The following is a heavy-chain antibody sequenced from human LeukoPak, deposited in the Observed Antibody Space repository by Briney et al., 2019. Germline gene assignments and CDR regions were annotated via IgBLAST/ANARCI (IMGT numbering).Heavy chain of an antibody. V-gene: IGHV3-74*01. CDR1: GFTFTTYW. D-gene: IGHD5-18*01. J-gene: IGHJ6*02. CDR2: INSDGSIT. Sequence: GGSLRLSCAASGFTFTTYWMHWVRQAPGKGLVWVSHINSDGSITSYADSVKGRFTISRDNAKNTLYLQMNSLRAEDTAVYYCAKDAVDTANAVWGQGTTVTVSS. CDR3: AKDAVDTANAV.